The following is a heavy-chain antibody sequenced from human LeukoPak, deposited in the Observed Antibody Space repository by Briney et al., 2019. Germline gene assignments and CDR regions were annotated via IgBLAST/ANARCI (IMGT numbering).Heavy chain of an antibody. CDR1: GFTVSSNY. D-gene: IGHD1-26*01. J-gene: IGHJ4*02. CDR3: AKDQKWEPTWDY. CDR2: IYRGGST. V-gene: IGHV3-66*01. Sequence: GGSLRLSCAASGFTVSSNYMSWVRQAPGKGREWGSVIYRGGSTYYADSVKGRFTISRDNSKNPLYLQMNSLRAEDTAVYYCAKDQKWEPTWDYWGQGTLVTVSS.